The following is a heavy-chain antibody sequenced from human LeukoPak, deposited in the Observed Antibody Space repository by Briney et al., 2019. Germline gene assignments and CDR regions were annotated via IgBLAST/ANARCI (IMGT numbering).Heavy chain of an antibody. CDR3: AKDQNYYDSSGYPYYYYYMDV. V-gene: IGHV3-30*02. CDR2: IRYDGRNK. Sequence: GGSLRLSCAPSGFTFSSYGMHWVRQAPLKGLEWVAFIRYDGRNKYYADSVKGRFTISRDNSKNTLYLQMNSLRAEDTAVYYCAKDQNYYDSSGYPYYYYYMDVWGKGTTVTISS. D-gene: IGHD3-22*01. J-gene: IGHJ6*03. CDR1: GFTFSSYG.